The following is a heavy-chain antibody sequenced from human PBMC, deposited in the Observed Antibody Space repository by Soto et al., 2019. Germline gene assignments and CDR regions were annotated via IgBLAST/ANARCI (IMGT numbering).Heavy chain of an antibody. CDR1: DGKIIDLC. Sequence: SVSDGKIIDLCGRWIRQPPGKGLEWIGYIYYSGSTNYNPSLKSRVTISVDTSKNQFSLKLSSVTAADTAVYHRARRYRGNGIYWGQGTLFTLS. J-gene: IGHJ4*02. D-gene: IGHD1-26*01. CDR2: IYYSGST. V-gene: IGHV4-59*11. CDR3: ARRYRGNGIY.